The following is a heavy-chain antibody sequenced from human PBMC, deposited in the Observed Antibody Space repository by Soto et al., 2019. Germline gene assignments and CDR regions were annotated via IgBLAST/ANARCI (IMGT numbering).Heavy chain of an antibody. CDR1: GGSFSGYY. CDR3: ARGQLLRDAFDI. V-gene: IGHV4-34*01. CDR2: INHSGST. Sequence: SETLSLTYAVYGGSFSGYYWSWIRQPPGKGLEWIGEINHSGSTNYNPSLKSRVTISVDTSKNQFSLKLSSVTAADTAVYYCARGQLLRDAFDIWGQGTMVTVSS. J-gene: IGHJ3*02. D-gene: IGHD2-2*01.